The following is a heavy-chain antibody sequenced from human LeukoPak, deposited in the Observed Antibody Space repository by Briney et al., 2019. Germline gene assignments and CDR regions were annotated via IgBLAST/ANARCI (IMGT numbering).Heavy chain of an antibody. CDR1: GYTFTGYY. CDR2: INPNSGGT. CDR3: ARDLGGVADYFDY. V-gene: IGHV1-2*02. Sequence: ASVKVSCKASGYTFTGYYMHWVRQAPGQGLKWMGWINPNSGGTNYAQKFQGRVTMTRDTSISTAYMELSRLRSDDTAVYYCARDLGGVADYFDYWGQGTLVTVSS. J-gene: IGHJ4*02. D-gene: IGHD2-8*02.